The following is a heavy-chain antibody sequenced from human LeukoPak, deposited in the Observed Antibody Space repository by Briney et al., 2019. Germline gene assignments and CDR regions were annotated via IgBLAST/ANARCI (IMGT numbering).Heavy chain of an antibody. V-gene: IGHV4-59*08. CDR3: ARSDTTNYDFWSGYYSSPGNFDY. J-gene: IGHJ4*02. CDR2: IYYSGST. Sequence: SETLSLTCTVSGGSISSYYWSWIRQPPGKGLEWIGYIYYSGSTNYNPSLKSRVTISVDTSKNQFSLKLSSVTAADTAVYYCARSDTTNYDFWSGYYSSPGNFDYWGQGTLVTVSS. D-gene: IGHD3-3*01. CDR1: GGSISSYY.